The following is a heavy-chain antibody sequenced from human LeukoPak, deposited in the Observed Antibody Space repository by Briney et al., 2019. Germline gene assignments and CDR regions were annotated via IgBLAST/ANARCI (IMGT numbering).Heavy chain of an antibody. CDR1: GGTFSSYA. CDR3: ARDCTNGVCYLGY. D-gene: IGHD2-8*01. Sequence: SVKVSCKASGGTFSSYAINWVRQAPGQGLEWMGGIIPIFGTANYAQKFRGRVTITADESTSTAYMELSSLRSEDTAVYYCARDCTNGVCYLGYWGQGTLVTVSS. V-gene: IGHV1-69*13. J-gene: IGHJ4*02. CDR2: IIPIFGTA.